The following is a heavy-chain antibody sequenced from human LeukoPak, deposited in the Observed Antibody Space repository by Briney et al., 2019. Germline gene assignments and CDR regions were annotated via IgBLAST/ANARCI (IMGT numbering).Heavy chain of an antibody. CDR3: ARDRKKNGYNWDAFDI. CDR2: ISYDGSHK. J-gene: IGHJ3*02. Sequence: GGSLRLSCAASGFSVSGYAMHWVRQAPGEGLEWLAVISYDGSHKDYADSVKGRFTISRDNSKNSLYLQMNSLRVDDAAVYYCARDRKKNGYNWDAFDIWGQGTMVTVSS. D-gene: IGHD5-24*01. V-gene: IGHV3-30*04. CDR1: GFSVSGYA.